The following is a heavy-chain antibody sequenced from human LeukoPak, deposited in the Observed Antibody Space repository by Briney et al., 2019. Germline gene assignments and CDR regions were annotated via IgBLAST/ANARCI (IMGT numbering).Heavy chain of an antibody. CDR1: GVSISSGDYY. CDR2: IYYSGST. Sequence: PSQTLSLTCTVSGVSISSGDYYWSWIRQPPGKGLEWIGYIYYSGSTYYNPSLKSRVTISVDTSKNQFSLKLSSVTAADTAVYYCARGDYDSSGYYQCDYWGQGTLVTVSS. V-gene: IGHV4-30-4*01. D-gene: IGHD3-22*01. CDR3: ARGDYDSSGYYQCDY. J-gene: IGHJ4*02.